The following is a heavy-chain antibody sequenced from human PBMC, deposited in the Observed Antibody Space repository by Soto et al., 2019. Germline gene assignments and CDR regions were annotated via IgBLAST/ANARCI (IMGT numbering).Heavy chain of an antibody. J-gene: IGHJ6*02. CDR3: AASIFYYGMDV. V-gene: IGHV5-51*01. CDR2: IYPGDSDT. CDR1: GYTFTNYW. Sequence: PGESLKISCKGSGYTFTNYWIGWVCQMPGKGPEWMGIIYPGDSDTKYNPSFQGQVTISADKSITTTYLQWSSLKASDTAIYYCAASIFYYGMDVWGRGTTVTVSS.